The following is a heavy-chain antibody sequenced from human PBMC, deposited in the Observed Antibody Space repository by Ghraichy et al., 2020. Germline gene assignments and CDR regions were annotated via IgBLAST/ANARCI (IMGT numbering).Heavy chain of an antibody. V-gene: IGHV1-46*01. Sequence: ASVKVSCKASGYTFSSYNIHWVRQTPGQWLEWMGIVRPTGGATQYARRFQDRVTMTRDTSTGAVYMELSSLKSEDTAVYYCATEPLLSYSFDYWGQGTLVTVSS. CDR1: GYTFSSYN. J-gene: IGHJ4*02. CDR3: ATEPLLSYSFDY. CDR2: VRPTGGAT. D-gene: IGHD2-15*01.